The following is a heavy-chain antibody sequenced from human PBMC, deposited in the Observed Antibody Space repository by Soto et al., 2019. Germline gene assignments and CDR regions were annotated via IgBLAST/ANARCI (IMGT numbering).Heavy chain of an antibody. CDR1: GGTFTYYG. D-gene: IGHD3-22*01. V-gene: IGHV1-69*01. Sequence: QVQLVQSGAEVKRPGSSVKLSCKASGGTFTYYGISWVRQAPGQGLEWMGGIIPIIGPATYAQKFQGRLTITADQYTSTAYMELRSLGSEDTALSSCARDLGTTIAGPPRRETYGWLDPWGQGTLVTVSS. CDR2: IIPIIGPA. J-gene: IGHJ5*02. CDR3: ARDLGTTIAGPPRRETYGWLDP.